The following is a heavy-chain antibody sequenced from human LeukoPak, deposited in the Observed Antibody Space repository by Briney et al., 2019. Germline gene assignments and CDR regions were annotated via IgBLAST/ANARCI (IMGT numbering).Heavy chain of an antibody. D-gene: IGHD4-11*01. Sequence: SETLSLTCTVSGGSISSYYWSWIRQPPGKGLEGIGYIYYSGSTNYNPSLKSRVAISVDTSKNQFSLKLSSVTAADTAVYYCAREHHDYSNYYYYYYMDVWGKGTTVTVSS. J-gene: IGHJ6*03. V-gene: IGHV4-59*01. CDR2: IYYSGST. CDR3: AREHHDYSNYYYYYYMDV. CDR1: GGSISSYY.